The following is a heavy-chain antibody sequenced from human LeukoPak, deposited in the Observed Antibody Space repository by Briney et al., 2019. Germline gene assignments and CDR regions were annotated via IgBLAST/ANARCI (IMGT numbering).Heavy chain of an antibody. CDR3: AREYCSGGSCYSYYFDY. J-gene: IGHJ4*02. Sequence: GGSLRLSCAASGFTVSTNYMSWVRQAPGKGLEWVSEMYSGGSTYYAASVKGRFSISRDTSKNTVYLQMNSLRAEDTAVYYCAREYCSGGSCYSYYFDYWGQGTLVIVSS. CDR1: GFTVSTNY. D-gene: IGHD2-15*01. CDR2: MYSGGST. V-gene: IGHV3-53*01.